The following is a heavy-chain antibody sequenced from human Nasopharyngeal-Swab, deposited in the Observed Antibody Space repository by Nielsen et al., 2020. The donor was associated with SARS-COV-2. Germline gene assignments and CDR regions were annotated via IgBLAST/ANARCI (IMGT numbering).Heavy chain of an antibody. CDR3: ARLISPSSSSYYYYYYYMDV. CDR1: GYSFTSYW. Sequence: GESLKISCKGSGYSFTSYWIGWVRQMPGKGPEWMGIIYPGDSDTRYSPSFQGQVTISADKSISTAYLQWSSLKASDTAMYYCARLISPSSSSYYYYYYYMDVWGNGTTVTVSS. J-gene: IGHJ6*03. D-gene: IGHD6-6*01. CDR2: IYPGDSDT. V-gene: IGHV5-51*01.